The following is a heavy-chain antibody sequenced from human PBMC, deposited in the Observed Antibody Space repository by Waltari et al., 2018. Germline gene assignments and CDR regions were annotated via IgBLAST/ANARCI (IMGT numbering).Heavy chain of an antibody. V-gene: IGHV4-38-2*02. CDR3: ARDLGAGGNSDI. D-gene: IGHD2-21*02. CDR1: GYSIGGGYY. J-gene: IGHJ4*02. CDR2: ISHRGRT. Sequence: QVQLQESGPGLVKPSETLSLTCTVSGYSIGGGYYWGGGWIRQPPGKGLEWIGSISHRGRTFYNPSLKTRVTISLDTSKNQFSLRLSSVTAADTAVYYCARDLGAGGNSDIWGQGTLVTVSS.